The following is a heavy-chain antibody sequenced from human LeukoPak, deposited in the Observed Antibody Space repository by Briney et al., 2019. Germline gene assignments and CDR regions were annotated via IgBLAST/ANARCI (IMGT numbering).Heavy chain of an antibody. D-gene: IGHD2-21*01. V-gene: IGHV4-4*07. CDR2: IYTSGST. J-gene: IGHJ4*02. CDR3: ARGDFFDY. Sequence: SETLSLTCAVSRYSTSSGYYWNWIRQPAGKGLEWIGRIYTSGSTNYNPSLKSRVTMSVDTSKNQFSLKLNSVTAADTAVYYCARGDFFDYWGQGTLVTVSS. CDR1: RYSTSSGYY.